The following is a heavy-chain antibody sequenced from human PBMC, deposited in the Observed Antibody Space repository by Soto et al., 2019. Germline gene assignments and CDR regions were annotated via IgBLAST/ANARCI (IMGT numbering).Heavy chain of an antibody. J-gene: IGHJ4*02. V-gene: IGHV1-69*01. CDR2: IIPIYGRP. CDR3: ARAPYEDYAVPEPNYFDS. CDR1: GGTFSTLA. D-gene: IGHD4-17*01. Sequence: QVRLVQSGTAVKKPGSSVKVSCKASGGTFSTLAVSWVRQAPGQGLEWMGGIIPIYGRPVYAQKFQGRVTITADESTSRVYMELSSLSSEDTAVYYCARAPYEDYAVPEPNYFDSWGQGTLVTVSS.